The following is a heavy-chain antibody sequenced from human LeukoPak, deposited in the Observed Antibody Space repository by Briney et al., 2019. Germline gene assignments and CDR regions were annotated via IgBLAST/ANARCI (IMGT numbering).Heavy chain of an antibody. V-gene: IGHV1-18*04. CDR3: ASKASGYDSLSLGY. D-gene: IGHD5-12*01. CDR1: GYTFTGYY. J-gene: IGHJ4*02. CDR2: ISAYNGNT. Sequence: GASVKVSCKASGYTFTGYYIHWVRQAPGQGLEWMGWISAYNGNTNYAQKLQGRVTMTTDTSTSTAYMELRSLRSDDTAVYYCASKASGYDSLSLGYWGQGTLVTVSS.